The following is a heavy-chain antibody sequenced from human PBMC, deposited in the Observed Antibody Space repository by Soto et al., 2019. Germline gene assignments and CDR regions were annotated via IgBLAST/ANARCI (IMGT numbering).Heavy chain of an antibody. V-gene: IGHV4-30-4*01. Sequence: SETLSLTCTVSGGSISSVNYYWSWIRQPPGKGLEWIGYIDNSGTTYYNPSLKSRVTISIHTSKNQFSLKLTSVTAADTAMYYCARVKLAGRGSFHYWGQGTLVTVSS. CDR3: ARVKLAGRGSFHY. D-gene: IGHD3-3*02. CDR1: GGSISSVNYY. CDR2: IDNSGTT. J-gene: IGHJ4*02.